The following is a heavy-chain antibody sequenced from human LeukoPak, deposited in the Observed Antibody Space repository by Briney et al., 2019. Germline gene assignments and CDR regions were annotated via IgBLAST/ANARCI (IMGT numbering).Heavy chain of an antibody. Sequence: GASVKVSCKASGYTFTSYGISWVRQAPGQGLEWMGWISAYNGNTNYAQKLQGRVTMTTDTSTSTAYMELRSLRSDDTAVYYCVSSPNGGYYDSSGYLDGWGQGTLVTVSS. J-gene: IGHJ4*02. D-gene: IGHD3-22*01. CDR2: ISAYNGNT. CDR3: VSSPNGGYYDSSGYLDG. V-gene: IGHV1-18*01. CDR1: GYTFTSYG.